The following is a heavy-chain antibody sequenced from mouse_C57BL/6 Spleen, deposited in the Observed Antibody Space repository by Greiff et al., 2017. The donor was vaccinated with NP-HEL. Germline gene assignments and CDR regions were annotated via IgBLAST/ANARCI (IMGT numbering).Heavy chain of an antibody. V-gene: IGHV1-50*01. CDR1: GYTFTSYW. CDR2: IDPSDSYT. D-gene: IGHD4-1*01. CDR3: ARGGLGHWYFDV. J-gene: IGHJ1*03. Sequence: QVQLQQPGAELVKPGASAKLSCKASGYTFTSYWMQWVKQRPGQGLEWIGEIDPSDSYTNYNQKFKGKATLTVDTSSSTAYMQLSSLTSEDSAVYYCARGGLGHWYFDVWGTGTTVTVSS.